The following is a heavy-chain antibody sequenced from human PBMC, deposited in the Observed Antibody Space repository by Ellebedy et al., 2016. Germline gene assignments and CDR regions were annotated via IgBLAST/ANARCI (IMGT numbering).Heavy chain of an antibody. D-gene: IGHD5-18*01. Sequence: SVKVSCXASGGTFSSYAISWVRQAPGQGLEWMGGIIPIFGTANYAQKFQGRVTITADESTSTAYMELSSLRSEDTAVYYCARARDAQLWLAYWGQGTLVTVSS. J-gene: IGHJ4*02. CDR1: GGTFSSYA. CDR3: ARARDAQLWLAY. V-gene: IGHV1-69*13. CDR2: IIPIFGTA.